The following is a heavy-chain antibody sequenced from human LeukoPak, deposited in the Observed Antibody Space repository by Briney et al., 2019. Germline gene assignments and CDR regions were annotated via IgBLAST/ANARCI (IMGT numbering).Heavy chain of an antibody. CDR1: GFSCSDYA. CDR2: ISSIRGNAV. CDR3: GGDRGGGGGGFYFYGMDV. V-gene: IGHV3-48*04. J-gene: IGHJ6*02. D-gene: IGHD3-16*01. Sequence: GGSLRLSCAASGFSCSDYAMNWVRQAPGKGLEWVAYISSIRGNAVYYADSVRGRFAISRDDAKNSLYLQMNSLRVEDTAVYYWGGDRGGGGGGFYFYGMDVWGQGTTVAVSS.